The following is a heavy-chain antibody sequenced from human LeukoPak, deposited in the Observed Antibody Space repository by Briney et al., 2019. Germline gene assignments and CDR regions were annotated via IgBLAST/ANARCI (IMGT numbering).Heavy chain of an antibody. D-gene: IGHD6-13*01. V-gene: IGHV1-18*01. CDR3: ARVVILEQQLPYFDY. Sequence: ASVKVSCKASGYTFTSYGISWVRQAPGQGLEWMGWISAYNGNTNYAQKLQGRVTMTKDTSTSTAYMELRSLRSDDTAVYYCARVVILEQQLPYFDYWGQGTLVTVSS. CDR2: ISAYNGNT. CDR1: GYTFTSYG. J-gene: IGHJ4*02.